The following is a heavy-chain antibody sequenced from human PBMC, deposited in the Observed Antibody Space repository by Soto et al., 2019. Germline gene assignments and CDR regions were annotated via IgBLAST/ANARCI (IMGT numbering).Heavy chain of an antibody. V-gene: IGHV4-59*01. CDR3: AREYYGGSPDY. Sequence: SETLSLTRTVSGGSISSYYRSWIRQPPGKGLEWIGYIYSSGSTNYTPSLKSRVTISVDTSKNQFSLKLSSVTAADTAVYYCAREYYGGSPDYWGQGTLVTVSS. J-gene: IGHJ4*02. CDR2: IYSSGST. D-gene: IGHD1-26*01. CDR1: GGSISSYY.